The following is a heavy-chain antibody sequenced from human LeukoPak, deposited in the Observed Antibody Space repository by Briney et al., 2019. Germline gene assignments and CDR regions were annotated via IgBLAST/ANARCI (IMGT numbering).Heavy chain of an antibody. V-gene: IGHV4-38-2*02. CDR2: IYHDGRI. D-gene: IGHD1-20*01. CDR3: ARDTSPGITGTY. CDR1: GYSITNGYY. Sequence: KASETLSLTCTVSGYSITNGYYWGWIRQPPGKGLEWIGSIYHDGRIDYNPSLKSRVTISRDTSNDQLSLKLSSVTAADTAMYYCARDTSPGITGTYWGQGTLVTVSS. J-gene: IGHJ4*02.